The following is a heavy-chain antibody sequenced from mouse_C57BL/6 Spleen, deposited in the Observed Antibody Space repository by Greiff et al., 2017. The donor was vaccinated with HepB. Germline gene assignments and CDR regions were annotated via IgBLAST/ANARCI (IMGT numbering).Heavy chain of an antibody. CDR3: ARFYYSNYSGFAY. CDR1: GYTFTSYW. J-gene: IGHJ3*01. Sequence: VQLQQPGAELVKPGASVKLSCKASGYTFTSYWMHWVKQRPGQGLEWIGMIHPNSGSTNYNEKFKSKATLTVDKSSSTAYMQLSSLTSEDSAVYYCARFYYSNYSGFAYWGQGTLVTVSA. D-gene: IGHD2-5*01. V-gene: IGHV1-64*01. CDR2: IHPNSGST.